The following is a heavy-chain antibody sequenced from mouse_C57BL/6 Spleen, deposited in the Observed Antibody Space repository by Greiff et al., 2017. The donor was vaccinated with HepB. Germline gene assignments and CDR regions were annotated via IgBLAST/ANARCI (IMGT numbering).Heavy chain of an antibody. D-gene: IGHD2-4*01. CDR2: ISSGGDYI. CDR1: GFTFSSYA. CDR3: TRGDYDRVYAMDY. J-gene: IGHJ4*01. Sequence: DVHLVESGEGLVKPGGSLKLSCAASGFTFSSYAMSWVRQTPEKRLEWVAYISSGGDYIYYADTVKGRFTISRDNARNTLYLQMSSLKSEDTAMYYCTRGDYDRVYAMDYWGQGTSVTVSS. V-gene: IGHV5-9-1*02.